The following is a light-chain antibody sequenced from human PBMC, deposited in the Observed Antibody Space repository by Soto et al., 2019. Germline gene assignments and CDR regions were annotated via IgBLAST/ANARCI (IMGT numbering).Light chain of an antibody. CDR3: KQLLHPPLT. Sequence: DVVLTQSPLSLPVTLGQPASISCRSRQSLVHSDGNTYLNWVQQRPGQSPRRLIYKASSRASGVPDRFSGSGSGTDFTLEISSVEAEDVGIYYCKQLLHPPLTFGGGTKVDI. CDR1: QSLVHSDGNTY. J-gene: IGKJ4*01. V-gene: IGKV2-30*02. CDR2: KAS.